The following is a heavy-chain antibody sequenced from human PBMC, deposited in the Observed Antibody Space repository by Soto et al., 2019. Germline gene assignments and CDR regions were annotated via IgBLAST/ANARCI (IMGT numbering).Heavy chain of an antibody. CDR1: GFTFSSYG. Sequence: GGSLRLSCAASGFTFSSYGMHWVRQAPGKGLEWVAVISYDGSNKYYADSVKGRFTISRDNSKNTLYLQMNSLRAEDTAVYYCARDKDDSSGYPDYWGQGTLVTVSS. D-gene: IGHD3-22*01. J-gene: IGHJ4*02. CDR3: ARDKDDSSGYPDY. CDR2: ISYDGSNK. V-gene: IGHV3-30*03.